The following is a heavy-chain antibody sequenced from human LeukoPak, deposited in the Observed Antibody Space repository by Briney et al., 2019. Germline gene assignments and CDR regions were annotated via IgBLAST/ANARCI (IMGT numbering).Heavy chain of an antibody. CDR2: IYHSGST. V-gene: IGHV4-38-2*01. J-gene: IGHJ4*02. CDR3: AKWGTTAFDY. Sequence: PSETLSLTCAVSGYSISSGYYWGWIRQPPGKGLEWIGSIYHSGSTYNNPSLKSRVTISVDTSKNQFSLKLSSVTAADTAVFYCAKWGTTAFDYWGQGILVTVPS. D-gene: IGHD4-17*01. CDR1: GYSISSGYY.